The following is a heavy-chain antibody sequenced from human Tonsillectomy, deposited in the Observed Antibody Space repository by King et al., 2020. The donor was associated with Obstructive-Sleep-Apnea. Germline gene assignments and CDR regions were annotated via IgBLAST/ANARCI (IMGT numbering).Heavy chain of an antibody. Sequence: VQLVESGGGLVQPGGSLRLSCAASGFIFSTYSMNWVRQAPGKGLEWVSYISSFSTTIYYADSVKGRFTISSDNAKNSLYLRMNSRRAEDTAVYYCARDRGAAAGTYYYDYGMDVWGQGTTVTVSS. CDR2: ISSFSTTI. D-gene: IGHD6-13*01. CDR1: GFIFSTYS. J-gene: IGHJ6*02. V-gene: IGHV3-48*01. CDR3: ARDRGAAAGTYYYDYGMDV.